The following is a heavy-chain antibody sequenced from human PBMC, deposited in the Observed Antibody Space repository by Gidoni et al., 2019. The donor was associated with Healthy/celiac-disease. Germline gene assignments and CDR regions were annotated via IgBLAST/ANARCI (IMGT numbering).Heavy chain of an antibody. J-gene: IGHJ2*01. D-gene: IGHD3-3*01. CDR2: IIPLPDRT. V-gene: IGHV3-23*01. CDR3: ARAGFRGTLTTFGVLHYWYFDF. CDR1: GFAVSRDA. Sequence: EVQRLESGGGLGQPGGAMRHTGGAAGFAVSRDAMPGVRPAPGKGLEGVSRIIPLPDRTHYADSVKGRFTLSSDDSKNTVYLQMNILSADDTAVYYCARAGFRGTLTTFGVLHYWYFDFWGRGTLVTVSS.